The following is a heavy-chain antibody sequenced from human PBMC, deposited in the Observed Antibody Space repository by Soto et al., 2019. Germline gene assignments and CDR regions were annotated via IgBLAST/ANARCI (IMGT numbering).Heavy chain of an antibody. CDR2: IYWDDDK. CDR3: AHRPSYCSGGSCYSGFDY. CDR1: GFSLSTSGVG. D-gene: IGHD2-15*01. V-gene: IGHV2-5*02. Sequence: SGPTLVNPTQTLTLTCTFSGFSLSTSGVGVGWIRQPPGKALEWLAPIYWDDDKRYSPSLKSRLTITKDTSKNQVVLTMTNMDPVDTATYYCAHRPSYCSGGSCYSGFDYWGQGTLVTVSS. J-gene: IGHJ4*02.